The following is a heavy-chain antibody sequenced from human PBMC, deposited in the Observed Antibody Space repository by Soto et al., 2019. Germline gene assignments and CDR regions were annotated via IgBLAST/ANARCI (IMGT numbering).Heavy chain of an antibody. D-gene: IGHD3-3*01. CDR2: IFSNDEK. CDR3: ARSRGNFLEWMTHDYYYYGMDV. J-gene: IGHJ6*02. Sequence: SGPTLVNPTETLTLTCTVSGFSLSNARMGVSWIRQPPGKALEWLAHIFSNDEKSYSTSLKSRLTISKDTSKSQVVLTMTNMDPVDTATYYCARSRGNFLEWMTHDYYYYGMDVWGQGTTVTFSS. CDR1: GFSLSNARMG. V-gene: IGHV2-26*01.